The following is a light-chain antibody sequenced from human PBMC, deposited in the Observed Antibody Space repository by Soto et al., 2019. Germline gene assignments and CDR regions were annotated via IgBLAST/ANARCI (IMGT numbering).Light chain of an antibody. Sequence: EIVLTQSPATLSLSPGERATLSCRASQSVNSYLAWYQQKPGQAPRLLIYDASNRATGIPARFSGSGSGTDFTLTISSLEAEDFAVYYCQQRSSWPLTFGGGTKVEIK. CDR2: DAS. CDR1: QSVNSY. CDR3: QQRSSWPLT. V-gene: IGKV3-11*01. J-gene: IGKJ4*01.